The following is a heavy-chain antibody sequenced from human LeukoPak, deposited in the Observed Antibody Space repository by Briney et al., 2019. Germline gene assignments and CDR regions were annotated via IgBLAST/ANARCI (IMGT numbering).Heavy chain of an antibody. CDR3: ARRQYSSGWYSLDY. J-gene: IGHJ4*02. D-gene: IGHD6-19*01. Sequence: PGGSLRLSCAASGFTFSTYWMSWVRQAPGKGLEWVANIKQDGSEKYYVDSVKGRFTISRDNAENSLYLQMNSLRAEDTAVYYCARRQYSSGWYSLDYWGQGTLVTVSS. CDR1: GFTFSTYW. CDR2: IKQDGSEK. V-gene: IGHV3-7*01.